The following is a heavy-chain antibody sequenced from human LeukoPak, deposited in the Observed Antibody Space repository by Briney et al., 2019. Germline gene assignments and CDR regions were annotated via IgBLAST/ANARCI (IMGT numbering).Heavy chain of an antibody. Sequence: PGGSLRLSCAASGFTFSSYAMSWVRQAPGKGLEWVSAISGSGGSTYYADSVKGRFTISRDNSKNTLYLQMSSLRAEDTAVYYCAKIPSSTNYDFWSGYRSDYYYYYGMDVWGQGTTVTVSS. V-gene: IGHV3-23*01. CDR2: ISGSGGST. CDR3: AKIPSSTNYDFWSGYRSDYYYYYGMDV. CDR1: GFTFSSYA. D-gene: IGHD3-3*01. J-gene: IGHJ6*02.